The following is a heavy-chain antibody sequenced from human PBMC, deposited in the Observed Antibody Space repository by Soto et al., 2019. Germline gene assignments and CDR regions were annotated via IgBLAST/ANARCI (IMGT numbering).Heavy chain of an antibody. J-gene: IGHJ5*02. CDR2: ISAYNGNT. Sequence: GASVKVSCKASGYTFTSYGISWVRQAPGQGLEWMGWISAYNGNTNYAQKFQGGVTITADESTSTAYMELSSLRSEDTAVYYCARERVVRGAGQTFDPWGQGTLVTVSS. CDR3: ARERVVRGAGQTFDP. CDR1: GYTFTSYG. V-gene: IGHV1-18*04. D-gene: IGHD3-10*01.